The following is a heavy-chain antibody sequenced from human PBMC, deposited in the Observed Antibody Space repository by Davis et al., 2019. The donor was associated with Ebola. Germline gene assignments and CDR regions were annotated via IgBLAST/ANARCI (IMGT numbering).Heavy chain of an antibody. Sequence: GGSLRLSCTASGFNFGEYALTWVQQAPGKGLEWVSGISWNSGSIGYADSVKGRFTISRDNAKNSLYLQMNSLRAEDTALYYCAKDLSSIAARPGDYWGQGTLVTVSS. CDR1: GFNFGEYA. V-gene: IGHV3-9*01. CDR3: AKDLSSIAARPGDY. CDR2: ISWNSGSI. J-gene: IGHJ4*02. D-gene: IGHD6-6*01.